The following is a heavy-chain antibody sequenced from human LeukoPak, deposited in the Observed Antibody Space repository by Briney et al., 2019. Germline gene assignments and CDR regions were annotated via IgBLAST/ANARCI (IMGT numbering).Heavy chain of an antibody. D-gene: IGHD3-3*01. CDR3: ARDSDDFWSGYRFDP. V-gene: IGHV3-74*01. CDR1: GFTFSSYW. CDR2: INSDGSST. J-gene: IGHJ5*02. Sequence: GGSLRLSCAASGFTFSSYWMHWVRQAPGKGLVWVSRINSDGSSTSYADSVKGRFTISRDNAKNTLYLQMNSLRAEDTAVYYCARDSDDFWSGYRFDPWGQGTLVTVSS.